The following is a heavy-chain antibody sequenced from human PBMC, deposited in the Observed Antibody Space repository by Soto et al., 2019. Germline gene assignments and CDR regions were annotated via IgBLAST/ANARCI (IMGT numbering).Heavy chain of an antibody. CDR1: GGSVSSGSYY. CDR2: IYYSGST. J-gene: IGHJ4*02. CDR3: ARWIEMATIGLFDY. V-gene: IGHV4-61*01. Sequence: SETLSLTCTVSGGSVSSGSYYWSWIRQPPGKGLEWIGYIYYSGSTNYNPSLKSRVTISVDTSKNQFSLKLSSVTAADTAVYYCARWIEMATIGLFDYWGQGTLVTVSS. D-gene: IGHD5-12*01.